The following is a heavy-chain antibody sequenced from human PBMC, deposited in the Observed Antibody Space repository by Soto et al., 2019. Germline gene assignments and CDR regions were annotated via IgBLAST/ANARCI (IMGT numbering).Heavy chain of an antibody. Sequence: PSGTLSLTCIVSGESLSGTIYYWGWIRQPPGKGLEWIGGIYYSGSTYYNPSLKSRVTISVDTSKNHFSLKLTSVTAADAAVYYCARPGGSGWFYFDFWGQGSQVTVSS. CDR2: IYYSGST. V-gene: IGHV4-39*02. CDR3: ARPGGSGWFYFDF. D-gene: IGHD6-13*01. CDR1: GESLSGTIYY. J-gene: IGHJ4*02.